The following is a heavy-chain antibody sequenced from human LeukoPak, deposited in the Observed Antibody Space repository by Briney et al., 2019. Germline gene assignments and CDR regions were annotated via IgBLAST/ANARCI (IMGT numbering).Heavy chain of an antibody. Sequence: SETLFLTCAVYGGSFSGYYWSWIRQPPGKGLEWIGEINHSGSTNYNPSLKSRVTISVDTSKNQFSLKLSSVTAADTAVYYCARGLGLLWIQLSKTGNWFDPWGQGTLVTVSS. CDR2: INHSGST. CDR3: ARGLGLLWIQLSKTGNWFDP. V-gene: IGHV4-34*01. J-gene: IGHJ5*02. D-gene: IGHD5-18*01. CDR1: GGSFSGYY.